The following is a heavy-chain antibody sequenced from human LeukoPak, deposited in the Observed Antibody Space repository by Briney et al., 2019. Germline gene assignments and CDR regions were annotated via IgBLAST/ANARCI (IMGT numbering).Heavy chain of an antibody. CDR3: SREPPRAFYFDF. CDR2: VYSGGSST. D-gene: IGHD3-10*01. Sequence: GASVKVSCKSSGYIFSGYHVHWARQAPGQGLGWMGVVYSGGSSTNYAQKFRGRVTMTGDMSTSTVYMELSSLESGDTAVYYCSREPPRAFYFDFWGQGTLVTVSS. J-gene: IGHJ4*02. CDR1: GYIFSGYH. V-gene: IGHV1-46*01.